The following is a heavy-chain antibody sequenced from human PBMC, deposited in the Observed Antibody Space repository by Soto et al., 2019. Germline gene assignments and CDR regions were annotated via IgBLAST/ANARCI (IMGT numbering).Heavy chain of an antibody. J-gene: IGHJ4*02. CDR2: INHSGST. CDR1: GGSFSGFS. Sequence: QVQLQQWGAGLLKPSETLSLTCAVYGGSFSGFSWNWIRQSPGKGLEWIGDINHSGSTNYNPSLKSRVSMSVDTSMNQFSLKVDSVTAADTAVYYCARGKWLDNSWGQGTPVTVSS. V-gene: IGHV4-34*02. CDR3: ARGKWLDNS. D-gene: IGHD6-19*01.